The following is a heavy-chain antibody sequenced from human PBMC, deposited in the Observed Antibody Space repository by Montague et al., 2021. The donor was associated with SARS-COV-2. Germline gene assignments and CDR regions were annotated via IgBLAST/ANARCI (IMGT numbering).Heavy chain of an antibody. D-gene: IGHD2-2*01. CDR1: GFTSSSYE. CDR2: ISGSGSTI. V-gene: IGHV3-48*03. CDR3: ARDRPDIVVVPAAIFRRYGMNV. Sequence: SLRLSCAASGFTSSSYEMNWVRQAPGKGLEWVSYISGSGSTIYYADSVKGRFTISRDNAKNSLYLQMNSLRAEDTAVYYCARDRPDIVVVPAAIFRRYGMNVWGQGTTVTVSS. J-gene: IGHJ6*02.